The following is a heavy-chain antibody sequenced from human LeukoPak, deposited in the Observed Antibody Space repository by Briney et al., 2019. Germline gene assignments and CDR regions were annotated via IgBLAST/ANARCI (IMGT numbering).Heavy chain of an antibody. CDR3: ARSTTVTTIVYYYYMDV. D-gene: IGHD4-17*01. Sequence: SETLSLTCTVSGGSISSYYWSRIRQPAGKGLEWIGRIYTSGSTNYNPSLKSRVTMSVDTSKNQFSLKLSSVTAADTAVYYCARSTTVTTIVYYYYMDVWGKGTTVTVSS. CDR2: IYTSGST. J-gene: IGHJ6*03. CDR1: GGSISSYY. V-gene: IGHV4-4*07.